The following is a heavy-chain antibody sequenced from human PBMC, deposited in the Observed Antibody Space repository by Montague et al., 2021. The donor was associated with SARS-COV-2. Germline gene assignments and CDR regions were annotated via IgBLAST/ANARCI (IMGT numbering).Heavy chain of an antibody. D-gene: IGHD6-13*01. CDR1: GFTFSDYY. CDR2: ISSGGTTI. V-gene: IGHV3-11*01. CDR3: ARVSSNWSDAFDV. J-gene: IGHJ3*01. Sequence: SLRLSCAASGFTFSDYYMSWFRQAPVKGLEWLSYISSGGTTIFYXDSVKGRLTISRDNAENSLYLQVNSLRGEDTAVYYCARVSSNWSDAFDVWGQGTMVTVSS.